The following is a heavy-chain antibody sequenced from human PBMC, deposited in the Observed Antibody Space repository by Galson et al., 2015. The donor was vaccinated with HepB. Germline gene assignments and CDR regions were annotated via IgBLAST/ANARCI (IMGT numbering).Heavy chain of an antibody. CDR3: VRGLYEFWGGYRPDTFDL. J-gene: IGHJ3*01. CDR2: ISRSSSYI. CDR1: GFALNSYS. V-gene: IGHV3-21*06. D-gene: IGHD3/OR15-3a*01. Sequence: LRLSCATSGFALNSYSVNWNRQAPGKGLEWVASISRSSSYIHNVDSVKGRFTISRDNAKNSMDLQMNGLREDDTAVYFCVRGLYEFWGGYRPDTFDLWGQGTMVTVSS.